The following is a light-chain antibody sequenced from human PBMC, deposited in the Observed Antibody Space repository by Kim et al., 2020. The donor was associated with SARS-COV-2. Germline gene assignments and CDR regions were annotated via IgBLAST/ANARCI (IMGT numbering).Light chain of an antibody. J-gene: IGKJ2*01. Sequence: PGESATLSCRASQSIGSSLAWYQHKPGQAPRLLIYDAFNRATGIPARFSGSGSGTDFTLTINNLEPEDFAVYYCQQRSNWYTFGQGTKLEI. V-gene: IGKV3-11*01. CDR2: DAF. CDR1: QSIGSS. CDR3: QQRSNWYT.